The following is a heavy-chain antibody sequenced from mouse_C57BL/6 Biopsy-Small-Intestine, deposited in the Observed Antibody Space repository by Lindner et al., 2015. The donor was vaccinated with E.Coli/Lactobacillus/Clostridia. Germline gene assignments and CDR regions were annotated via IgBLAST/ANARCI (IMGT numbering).Heavy chain of an antibody. D-gene: IGHD4-1*02. CDR1: GVTFADSP. V-gene: IGHV1S26*01. CDR3: ASGNNWIDGNWFDP. CDR2: IVGGSGPT. Sequence: SVKVSCKASGVTFADSPVHWVRQARGQRLEWIGWIVGGSGPTNYAQNFLERVTISRDMSTSTVYMDLTNLRSDDTAVYYCASGNNWIDGNWFDPWGQGTLVTVSS. J-gene: IGHJ4*01.